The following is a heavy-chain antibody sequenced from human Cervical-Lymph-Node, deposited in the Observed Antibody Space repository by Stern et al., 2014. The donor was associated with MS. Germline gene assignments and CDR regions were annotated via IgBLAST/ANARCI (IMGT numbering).Heavy chain of an antibody. J-gene: IGHJ5*02. CDR1: GATFSTNG. CDR3: AREHHGGNFAA. CDR2: TVPIFERS. D-gene: IGHD4-23*01. Sequence: VQLLQSGAEVKKPGSSVKVSCKVSGATFSTNGISWVRQGAGQGLEWMGATVPIFERSNYAQRFRGRVTITADESTSTSYMELTSLRSDDTGVYYCAREHHGGNFAAWGQGTLVTVSS. V-gene: IGHV1-69*01.